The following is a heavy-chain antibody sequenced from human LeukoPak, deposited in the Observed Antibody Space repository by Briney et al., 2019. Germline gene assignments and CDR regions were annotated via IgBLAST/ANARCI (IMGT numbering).Heavy chain of an antibody. CDR1: GFTVSSKY. J-gene: IGHJ4*02. D-gene: IGHD3-22*01. Sequence: AGGSLRLSCEGSGFTVSSKYMSWVRQAPGKGLEWVSVIYGGGGTYYADSVKGRFTISRDNSKNTVYLQINSLRAEDTAVYYCARDDYYDSSGLDYWGQGTLVTVSS. V-gene: IGHV3-66*01. CDR2: IYGGGGT. CDR3: ARDDYYDSSGLDY.